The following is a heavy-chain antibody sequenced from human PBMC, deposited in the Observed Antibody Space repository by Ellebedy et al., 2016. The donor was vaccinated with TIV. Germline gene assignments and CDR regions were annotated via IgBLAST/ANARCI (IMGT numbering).Heavy chain of an antibody. Sequence: MPSETLSLTCSVSGSSVSSYYWSWIRQSPGKGLEWIGNVFYSGSATYNPSLKSRVTISVDMSKNQFSLRLSSVTAADTAVYYCAGDYGAYFDYWGQGTLVTVSS. CDR1: GSSVSSYY. V-gene: IGHV4-59*08. J-gene: IGHJ4*02. CDR3: AGDYGAYFDY. D-gene: IGHD4-17*01. CDR2: VFYSGSA.